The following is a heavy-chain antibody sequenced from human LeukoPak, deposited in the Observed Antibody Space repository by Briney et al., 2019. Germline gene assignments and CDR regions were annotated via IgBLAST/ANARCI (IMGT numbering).Heavy chain of an antibody. V-gene: IGHV3-23*01. D-gene: IGHD5-18*01. CDR2: ISGSGGST. Sequence: GGSLRLSCAASEFTFSTYAMNWVRQAPGKGLEWVSAISGSGGSTYYADSVKGWFTISRDNSKNTLYLQMNSLRAEDTAVYYCAKVAGYSYVGVYYFDYWGQGTLVTVSS. CDR3: AKVAGYSYVGVYYFDY. J-gene: IGHJ4*02. CDR1: EFTFSTYA.